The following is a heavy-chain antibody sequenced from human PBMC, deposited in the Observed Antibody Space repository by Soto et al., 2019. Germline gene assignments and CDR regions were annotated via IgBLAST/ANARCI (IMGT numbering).Heavy chain of an antibody. CDR2: IYYSGST. CDR3: ARTPYYDFWSGYLHYYYGMDA. Sequence: SETLSLTCTFSGGSIICYYWSWIRQPPGKGLEWIGYIYYSGSTNYNPSLKSRVTISVDTSKNQFSLKLSSVTAADTAVYYCARTPYYDFWSGYLHYYYGMDAWGQGTTVTVSS. CDR1: GGSIICYY. D-gene: IGHD3-3*01. V-gene: IGHV4-59*01. J-gene: IGHJ6*02.